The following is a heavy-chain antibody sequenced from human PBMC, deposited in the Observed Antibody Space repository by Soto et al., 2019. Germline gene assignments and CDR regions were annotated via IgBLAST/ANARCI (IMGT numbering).Heavy chain of an antibody. D-gene: IGHD1-26*01. CDR2: INAGNGNT. V-gene: IGHV1-3*01. CDR3: ARAVGWYCDL. CDR1: GYTFTSYA. J-gene: IGHJ2*01. Sequence: QVQLVQSGAEVKKPGASVKVSCKASGYTFTSYAMHWVRQAPGQRLEWMGWINAGNGNTKYSPKFQGRVTITRDTSASTAYMELSSLRSEDTAVYYCARAVGWYCDLWGRGTLVTVSS.